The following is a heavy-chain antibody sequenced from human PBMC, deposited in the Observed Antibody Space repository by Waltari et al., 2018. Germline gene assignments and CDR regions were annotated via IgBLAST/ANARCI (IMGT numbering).Heavy chain of an antibody. J-gene: IGHJ4*02. CDR1: GFTFSSYW. D-gene: IGHD3-3*01. CDR2: IKQDGSEK. CDR3: ARDRYEGY. Sequence: EVQLVESGGGLVQPGGSLRLSCAASGFTFSSYWRSWVRQAPGKGLEWVANIKQDGSEKYYVDSVKGRFTISRDNAKNSLYLQMNSLRAEDTAVYYCARDRYEGYWGQGTLVTVSS. V-gene: IGHV3-7*04.